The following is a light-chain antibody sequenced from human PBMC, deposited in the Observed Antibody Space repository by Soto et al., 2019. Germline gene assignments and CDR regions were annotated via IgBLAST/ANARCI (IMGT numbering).Light chain of an antibody. CDR1: QSVADNH. Sequence: EVVLTQSPGTLSLSAGERATLSCRASQSVADNHLAWYQQKPGQAPRLLIYDASTRAAGIPDRFSGSGSGTDFTLTISRLEPEDFGVYFCHHYTRSPIFTFGPGTTVDV. CDR2: DAS. CDR3: HHYTRSPIFT. V-gene: IGKV3-20*01. J-gene: IGKJ3*01.